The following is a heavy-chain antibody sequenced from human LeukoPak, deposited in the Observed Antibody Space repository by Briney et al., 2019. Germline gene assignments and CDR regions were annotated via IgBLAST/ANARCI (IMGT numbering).Heavy chain of an antibody. V-gene: IGHV4-38-2*01. CDR1: GFSISNGFS. CDR3: ARFDYVWGNGNHGMDAFDV. Sequence: SETLSLTCGVSGFSISNGFSWGWIRQLPGKGLEWIGSISQTENSYNNPSLKSRVTISVDTSKNQFSLKLSSVTAADTAVYYCARFDYVWGNGNHGMDAFDVWGQGTMVTVSS. CDR2: ISQTENS. D-gene: IGHD3-16*01. J-gene: IGHJ3*01.